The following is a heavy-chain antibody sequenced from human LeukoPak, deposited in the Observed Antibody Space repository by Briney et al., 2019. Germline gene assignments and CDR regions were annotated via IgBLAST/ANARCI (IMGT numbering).Heavy chain of an antibody. Sequence: GGSLRLSCAASAFVFSNYNMNWVRQAPGKGLEWISYISHSSSAMYYADSVKGRSTISRDDAKNSLFLQMSSLRAEDTALYYCARGTVTQDWYFDLWGRGTLVTVSS. V-gene: IGHV3-48*01. CDR3: ARGTVTQDWYFDL. CDR1: AFVFSNYN. D-gene: IGHD4-17*01. CDR2: ISHSSSAM. J-gene: IGHJ2*01.